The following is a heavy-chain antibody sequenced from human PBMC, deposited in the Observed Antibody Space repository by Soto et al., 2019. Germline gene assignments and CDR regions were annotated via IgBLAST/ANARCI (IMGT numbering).Heavy chain of an antibody. J-gene: IGHJ4*02. D-gene: IGHD3-10*01. CDR1: GFTFSSYA. Sequence: PGGSLRLSCAASGFTFSSYAMHWVRQAPGKGLEWVAVISYDGSNKYYADSVKGRFTISRDNSKNTLYLQMNSLRAEDTAVYYCARDWRRPMVPVWGQGTLVTVSS. V-gene: IGHV3-30-3*01. CDR2: ISYDGSNK. CDR3: ARDWRRPMVPV.